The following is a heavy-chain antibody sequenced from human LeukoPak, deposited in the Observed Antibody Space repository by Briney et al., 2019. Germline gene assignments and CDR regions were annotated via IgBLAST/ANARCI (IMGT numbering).Heavy chain of an antibody. J-gene: IGHJ5*02. CDR3: ARDHPEGDWFDP. CDR1: GFTFSSCW. CDR2: IKQDGSEK. V-gene: IGHV3-7*01. Sequence: GGSLRLSCAASGFTFSSCWMSWVRQAPGKGLEWVANIKQDGSEKYYVDSVKGRFTISRDNAKNSLYLQMNSLRAEDTAVYYCARDHPEGDWFDPWGQGTLVTVSS. D-gene: IGHD3-16*01.